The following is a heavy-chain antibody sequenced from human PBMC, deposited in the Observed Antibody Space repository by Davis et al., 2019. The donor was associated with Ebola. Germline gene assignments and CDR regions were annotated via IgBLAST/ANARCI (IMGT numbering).Heavy chain of an antibody. CDR1: GDSVSSGG. Sequence: HSQTLSLTCVISGDSVSSGGWNWIRQSPSRGLEWLGRTYYNSKWYNDYAVSVKSRITINPDTSKNQFSLQLNSVTPEDTAVYYCARGWLRGWFDPWGQGTLVTVSS. CDR2: TYYNSKWYN. V-gene: IGHV6-1*01. D-gene: IGHD5-12*01. CDR3: ARGWLRGWFDP. J-gene: IGHJ5*02.